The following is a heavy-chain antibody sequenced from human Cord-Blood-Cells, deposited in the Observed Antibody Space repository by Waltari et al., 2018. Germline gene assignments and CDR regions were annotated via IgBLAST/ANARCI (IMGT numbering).Heavy chain of an antibody. CDR2: IIPIFGTA. CDR3: ARDLGAGDYYGSGINY. J-gene: IGHJ4*02. D-gene: IGHD3-10*01. V-gene: IGHV1-69*01. CDR1: GGTFSSYA. Sequence: QVQLVQSGAEVKKPGSSVKVSCKASGGTFSSYAISGVRQAPGQGLEWMGGIIPIFGTANYAQKFQGRVTITADESTSTAYMELSSLRSEDTAVYYCARDLGAGDYYGSGINYWGQGTLVTVSS.